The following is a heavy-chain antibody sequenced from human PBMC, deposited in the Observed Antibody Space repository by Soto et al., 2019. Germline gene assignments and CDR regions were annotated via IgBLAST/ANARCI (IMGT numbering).Heavy chain of an antibody. CDR2: IYYSGST. V-gene: IGHV4-31*03. D-gene: IGHD3-10*01. J-gene: IGHJ6*02. CDR3: ARENRLLWFGELLNYYYGMDV. Sequence: PSETLSLTCTVSGGSISSGGYYWSWIRQHPGKGLEWIGYIYYSGSTYYNPSLKSRVTISVDTSKNQFSLKLSSVTAADTAVYYCARENRLLWFGELLNYYYGMDVWGQGTTVTVSS. CDR1: GGSISSGGYY.